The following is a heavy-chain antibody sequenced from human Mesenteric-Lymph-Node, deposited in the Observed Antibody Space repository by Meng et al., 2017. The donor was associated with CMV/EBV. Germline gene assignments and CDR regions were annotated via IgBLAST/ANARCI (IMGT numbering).Heavy chain of an antibody. D-gene: IGHD3-10*01. CDR2: IHYSGST. CDR3: ASSGRLLWFGEFPH. Sequence: SETLSLTCTVSGGSISSYYWSWIRQPPGKGLEWIGYIHYSGSTNYNPSLKSRVTISVDTSKNQFSLKLSSVTAADTAVYYCASSGRLLWFGEFPHWGQGTLVTVSS. V-gene: IGHV4-59*12. J-gene: IGHJ4*02. CDR1: GGSISSYY.